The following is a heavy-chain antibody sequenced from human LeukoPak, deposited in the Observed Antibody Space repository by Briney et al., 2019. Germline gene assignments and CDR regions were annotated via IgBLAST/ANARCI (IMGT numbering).Heavy chain of an antibody. D-gene: IGHD6-13*01. V-gene: IGHV3-30-3*01. CDR3: ARDAGYSSSWYMFDP. CDR1: GFTFSSYA. J-gene: IGHJ5*02. CDR2: ISYDGSNK. Sequence: GGSLRLSCAASGFTFSSYAMHWVRQAPGKGLEWVAVISYDGSNKYYADSVKGRFTISRDNSKNTLYLQMNSLRAEDTAVYYCARDAGYSSSWYMFDPWGQGTLVTVSS.